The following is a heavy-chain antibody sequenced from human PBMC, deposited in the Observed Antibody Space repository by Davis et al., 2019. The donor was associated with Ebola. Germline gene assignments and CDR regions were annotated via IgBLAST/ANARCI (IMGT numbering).Heavy chain of an antibody. D-gene: IGHD6-19*01. Sequence: GESLMISCKGSGYNFAAYCIAWVRQMPGKGLEWMGIIYPGDSDATYSPSFQGQVTMSVDRSTDSTYLQWSSLNASDTAIYYCARLSTSGWYVGHFKYWGQGTLVIVSA. V-gene: IGHV5-51*01. CDR1: GYNFAAYC. CDR3: ARLSTSGWYVGHFKY. J-gene: IGHJ1*01. CDR2: IYPGDSDA.